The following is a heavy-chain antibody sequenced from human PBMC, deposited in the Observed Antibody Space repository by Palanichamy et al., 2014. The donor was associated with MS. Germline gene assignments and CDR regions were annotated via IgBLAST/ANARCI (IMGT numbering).Heavy chain of an antibody. D-gene: IGHD5-12*01. CDR2: IKGDGSEK. CDR1: EFTFSDCW. J-gene: IGHJ4*02. Sequence: EVQLVGVWGEAWSXRGGSLRLSCAASEFTFSDCWMNWVRQAPGRGLERVAIIKGDGSEKHYVDSVKGRFTISRDNAKNSLYLQMDSLRADDTAVYYCARGSGYIVDYWGQGTLVTVSS. CDR3: ARGSGYIVDY. V-gene: IGHV3-7*01.